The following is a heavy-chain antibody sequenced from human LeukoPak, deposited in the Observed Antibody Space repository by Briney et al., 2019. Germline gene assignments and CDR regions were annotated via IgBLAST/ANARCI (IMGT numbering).Heavy chain of an antibody. CDR3: AKDSTGYSSGWYFDY. V-gene: IGHV3-74*03. D-gene: IGHD6-19*01. J-gene: IGHJ4*02. Sequence: GGSLRLSCAASGFTLSSYWMHWVRQVPGQGLVWVSRIFSDGSIITYADSVKGRFTISRDNSKNTLYLQMNSLRAEDTAVYYCAKDSTGYSSGWYFDYWGQGTLVTVSS. CDR1: GFTLSSYW. CDR2: IFSDGSII.